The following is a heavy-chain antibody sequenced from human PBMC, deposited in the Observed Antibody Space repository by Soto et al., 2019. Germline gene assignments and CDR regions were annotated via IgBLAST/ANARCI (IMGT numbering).Heavy chain of an antibody. D-gene: IGHD4-17*01. J-gene: IGHJ6*03. CDR1: GGSISSSSYY. CDR3: ASRTTVTTIYYYYYYYMDV. V-gene: IGHV4-39*01. Sequence: SETLSLTCTVSGGSISSSSYYWGWIRQPPGKGLEWIGSIYYSGSTYYNPSLKSRVTISVDTSKNQFSLKLSSVTAADTAVYYCASRTTVTTIYYYYYYYMDVWGKGTTVTVSS. CDR2: IYYSGST.